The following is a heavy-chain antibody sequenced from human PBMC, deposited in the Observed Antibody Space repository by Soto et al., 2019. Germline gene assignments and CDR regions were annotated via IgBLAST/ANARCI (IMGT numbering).Heavy chain of an antibody. Sequence: PGGSLRLSCAASGFTFSSYWMSWVRQAPGKGLEWVANIKQDGSEKYYVDSVKGRFTISRDNAKNSLYLQMNSLRAEDTAVYYCARYTDYGDYLNWFDPWGQGTLVTVSS. J-gene: IGHJ5*02. CDR2: IKQDGSEK. CDR3: ARYTDYGDYLNWFDP. CDR1: GFTFSSYW. D-gene: IGHD4-17*01. V-gene: IGHV3-7*01.